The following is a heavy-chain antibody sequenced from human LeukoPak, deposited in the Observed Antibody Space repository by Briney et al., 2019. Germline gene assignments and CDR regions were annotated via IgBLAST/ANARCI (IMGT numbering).Heavy chain of an antibody. D-gene: IGHD4-17*01. CDR3: AKQMTTVTTWKDY. CDR1: GFTFSSYA. J-gene: IGHJ4*02. V-gene: IGHV3-23*01. Sequence: GGSLRLSCAASGFTFSSYAMSWVRRAPGKGLEWVSGISGSGGSTYYADSVKGRFTISRDNSKYTLYLQMNSLRAEDTAVYYCAKQMTTVTTWKDYWGQGTLVTVSS. CDR2: ISGSGGST.